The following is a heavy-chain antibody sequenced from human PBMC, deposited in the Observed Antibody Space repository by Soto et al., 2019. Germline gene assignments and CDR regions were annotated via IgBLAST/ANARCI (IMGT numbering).Heavy chain of an antibody. CDR1: GFTFSSYD. D-gene: IGHD3-10*01. CDR2: IGTAGDT. J-gene: IGHJ6*02. CDR3: ARGSGRGWFGELLDAGWRKNLDV. Sequence: GGSLRLSCAASGFTFSSYDMHWVRQATGKGLEWVSAIGTAGDTYYPGSVKGRFTISRENAKNSLYLQMNSLRAGDTAVYYCARGSGRGWFGELLDAGWRKNLDVGGQGTTVTVSS. V-gene: IGHV3-13*01.